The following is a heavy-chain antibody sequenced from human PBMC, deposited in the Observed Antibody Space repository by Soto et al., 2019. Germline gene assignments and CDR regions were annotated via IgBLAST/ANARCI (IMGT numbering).Heavy chain of an antibody. CDR3: ARYLNGYNYYYYYGMDV. Sequence: PGESLKISCKGSGYSFTSYWIGWVRQMPGKGLEWMGIIYPGDSGTRYSPSFQGQVTISADKSISTAYLQWSSLKASDTAMYYCARYLNGYNYYYYYGMDVWGQGTTVTVSS. CDR2: IYPGDSGT. V-gene: IGHV5-51*01. CDR1: GYSFTSYW. J-gene: IGHJ6*02. D-gene: IGHD5-12*01.